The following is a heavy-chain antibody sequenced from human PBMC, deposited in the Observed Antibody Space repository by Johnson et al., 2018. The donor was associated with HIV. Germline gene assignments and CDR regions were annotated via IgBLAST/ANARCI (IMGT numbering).Heavy chain of an antibody. CDR1: GFTFSSYA. V-gene: IGHV3-30*04. J-gene: IGHJ3*02. CDR2: ISYDGSNK. CDR3: ARESPWGGGNDAFDI. D-gene: IGHD3-16*01. Sequence: QVQLVESGGGVVQPGRSLSLSCAASGFTFSSYAIHWVRQAPGKGLEWVAVISYDGSNKYYADSVKGRFTISRHNSKNTLYLQMNSLRAEDPAVYYCARESPWGGGNDAFDIWGQGTMVTVSS.